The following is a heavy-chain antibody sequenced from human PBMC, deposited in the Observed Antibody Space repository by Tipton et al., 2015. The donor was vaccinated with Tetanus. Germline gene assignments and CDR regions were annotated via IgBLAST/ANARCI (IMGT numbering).Heavy chain of an antibody. CDR2: LWFDGGDE. CDR1: GFTFNDHG. CDR3: ARELDCSGGGCFIYGLDV. D-gene: IGHD2-15*01. Sequence: SLRLSCAASGFTFNDHGMHWVRQAPGKGLEWVAVLWFDGGDEYYADSVKGRFTISRDNSKNTVYLQMNSLRAEDTAVYYCARELDCSGGGCFIYGLDVWGQGTTVTVSS. V-gene: IGHV3-33*08. J-gene: IGHJ6*02.